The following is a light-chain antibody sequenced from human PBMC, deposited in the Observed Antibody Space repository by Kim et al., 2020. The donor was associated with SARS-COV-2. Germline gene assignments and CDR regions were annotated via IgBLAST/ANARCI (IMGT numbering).Light chain of an antibody. CDR2: DVT. CDR3: SSYTSTSTPWV. CDR1: SSDIGGYNY. J-gene: IGLJ3*02. V-gene: IGLV2-14*03. Sequence: QSLTISFTGTSSDIGGYNYVSWYQRHPHKAPKLIIYDVTKRPSGVSDRFSGSKSGNTASLSISGLQADDEADYYCSSYTSTSTPWVFGGGTQLTVL.